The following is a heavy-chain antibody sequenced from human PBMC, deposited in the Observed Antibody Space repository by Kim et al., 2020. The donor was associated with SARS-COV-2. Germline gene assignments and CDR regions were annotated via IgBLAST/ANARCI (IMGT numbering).Heavy chain of an antibody. CDR3: ARDPAPYYYDSSGYYVH. J-gene: IGHJ4*02. V-gene: IGHV3-30*07. D-gene: IGHD3-22*01. Sequence: VKGRLTISRDNSKNTLYLQMNSLRAEDTAVYYCARDPAPYYYDSSGYYVHWGQGTLVTVSS.